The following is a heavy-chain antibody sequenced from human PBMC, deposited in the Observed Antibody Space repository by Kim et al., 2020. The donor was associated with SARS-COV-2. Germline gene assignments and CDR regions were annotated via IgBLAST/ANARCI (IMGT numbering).Heavy chain of an antibody. J-gene: IGHJ4*02. CDR3: ARARGSGYDYSDY. D-gene: IGHD5-12*01. Sequence: ASVKVSCKASGYIFTSYAMHWVRQAPGQRLEWMGGINTGNGNTKYSQNFQGRVTISRDTSASTAYMDLSSLRSEDTAVYYCARARGSGYDYSDYWGQGTLVSVSS. CDR2: INTGNGNT. V-gene: IGHV1-3*04. CDR1: GYIFTSYA.